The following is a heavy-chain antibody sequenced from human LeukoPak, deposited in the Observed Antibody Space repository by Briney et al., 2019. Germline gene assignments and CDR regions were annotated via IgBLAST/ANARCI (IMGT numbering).Heavy chain of an antibody. V-gene: IGHV4-59*01. CDR2: IYYSGST. D-gene: IGHD2-15*01. CDR1: GGSISSYY. Sequence: SETLSLTCTVSGGSISSYYWGWIRQPPGKGLEWIGYIYYSGSTNYNPSLKSRVTISVDTSKNQFSLKLSSVTAADTAVYYCARAPGHCSGGSCDYYYYYYGMDVWGQGTTVTVSS. J-gene: IGHJ6*02. CDR3: ARAPGHCSGGSCDYYYYYYGMDV.